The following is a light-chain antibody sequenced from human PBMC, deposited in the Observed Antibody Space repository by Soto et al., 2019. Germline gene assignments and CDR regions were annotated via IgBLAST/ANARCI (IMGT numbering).Light chain of an antibody. V-gene: IGKV3-15*01. J-gene: IGKJ2*01. CDR1: QSVSSN. CDR2: GAS. CDR3: QQYNNWPHT. Sequence: EIVMTQSPATLSVSPGERATLSCRASQSVSSNLAWYQEKLGQAPRPLMYGASTRATGIPARFSGSGSGTEFTLTISSLQYEDFAVYYCQQYNNWPHTFGQGTKLEIK.